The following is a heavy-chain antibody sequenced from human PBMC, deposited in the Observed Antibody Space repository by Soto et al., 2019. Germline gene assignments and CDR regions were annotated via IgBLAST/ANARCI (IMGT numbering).Heavy chain of an antibody. V-gene: IGHV1-24*01. D-gene: IGHD1-1*01. CDR2: FDPEDGET. CDR1: GYTLTELS. CDR3: ATGSYNWNDGGFDP. J-gene: IGHJ5*02. Sequence: ASVKVSCKVSGYTLTELSMHWVRQAPGKGLEWMGGFDPEDGETIYAQKFQGRVTMTEDTSTNTAYMELSSLRSEDTAVYYCATGSYNWNDGGFDPWGQGTLVTVS.